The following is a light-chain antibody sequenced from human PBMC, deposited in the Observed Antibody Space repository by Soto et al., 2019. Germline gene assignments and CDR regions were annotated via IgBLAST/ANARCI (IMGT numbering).Light chain of an antibody. V-gene: IGKV3-20*01. CDR3: QRYGSSPLIT. CDR1: QSVSSK. J-gene: IGKJ5*01. Sequence: EIVMRPSPATLAVSPGARVTLSCRASQSVSSKLAWYQQKPGQAPRLLIYGTSSRATGIPDRFSGSGSGTDFTLTISRLEPEDFAVYFCQRYGSSPLITFGQGTRLEIK. CDR2: GTS.